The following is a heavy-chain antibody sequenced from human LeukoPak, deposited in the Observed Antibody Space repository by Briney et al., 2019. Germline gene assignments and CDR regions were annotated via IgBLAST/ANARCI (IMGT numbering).Heavy chain of an antibody. Sequence: PSETLSLTCTVSGGSISSYYWSWIRQPPGKGLEWIGYIYYSGSTNYNPSLKSRVTISVDTSKNQFSLKLSSATAADTAVYYCARGGSSWYINFRQTYYFDYWGQGTLVTVSS. CDR3: ARGGSSWYINFRQTYYFDY. D-gene: IGHD6-13*01. CDR2: IYYSGST. CDR1: GGSISSYY. V-gene: IGHV4-59*01. J-gene: IGHJ4*02.